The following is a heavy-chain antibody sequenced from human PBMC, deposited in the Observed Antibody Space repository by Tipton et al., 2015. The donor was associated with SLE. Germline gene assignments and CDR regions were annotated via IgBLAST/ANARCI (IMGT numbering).Heavy chain of an antibody. J-gene: IGHJ4*02. CDR3: AKCLGTRCLNFDY. V-gene: IGHV3-33*06. Sequence: SLRLSCIASGFKFSRYGMSWVRQAPGKGLEWVAIIWFDGSKKSYANSVKGRFTISRDNSKNTLFLQMDSLRAEDTAVYYCAKCLGTRCLNFDYWGQGTLVTVSS. CDR1: GFKFSRYG. D-gene: IGHD2-2*01. CDR2: IWFDGSKK.